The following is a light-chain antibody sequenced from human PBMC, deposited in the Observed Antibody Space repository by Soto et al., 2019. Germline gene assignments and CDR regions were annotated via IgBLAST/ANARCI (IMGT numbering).Light chain of an antibody. Sequence: DLSPSPAALSLTPGERATLSCRASQSLNSFYLAWYQQKPGQAPRLLIYGSSNRATGIPDRFSGSGSGTDLTLTIIILETEDFAVYSCHQYNIAPRTFGQGT. CDR2: GSS. J-gene: IGKJ1*01. CDR3: HQYNIAPRT. V-gene: IGKV3-20*01. CDR1: QSLNSFY.